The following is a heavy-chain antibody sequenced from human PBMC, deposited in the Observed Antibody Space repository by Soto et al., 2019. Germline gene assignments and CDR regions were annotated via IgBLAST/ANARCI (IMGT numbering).Heavy chain of an antibody. V-gene: IGHV3-23*01. J-gene: IGHJ4*02. CDR3: AKPYYDFWSGYSPRFDY. D-gene: IGHD3-3*01. CDR1: GFTFSSYA. Sequence: PGGSLRLSCAASGFTFSSYAMSWVRQAPGKGLEWVSAISGSVGSTYYADPVKGRFTISRDNSKNTLYLQMNSLRAEDTAVYYCAKPYYDFWSGYSPRFDYWGQGTLVTVSS. CDR2: ISGSVGST.